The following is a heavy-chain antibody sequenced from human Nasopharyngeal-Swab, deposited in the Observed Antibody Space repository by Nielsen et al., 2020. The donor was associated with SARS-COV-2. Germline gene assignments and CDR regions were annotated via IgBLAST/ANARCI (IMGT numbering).Heavy chain of an antibody. Sequence: GESLKISCAASGFTFSSYAMSWVRQAPGKGLEWVSAISGSGGSTYYADSVKGRFTISRDNSKNTLYLQMNSLRAEDTAVYYCAKELGGTIFGVVIISDDAFDIWGQGTMVTVSS. V-gene: IGHV3-23*01. D-gene: IGHD3-3*01. CDR3: AKELGGTIFGVVIISDDAFDI. J-gene: IGHJ3*02. CDR1: GFTFSSYA. CDR2: ISGSGGST.